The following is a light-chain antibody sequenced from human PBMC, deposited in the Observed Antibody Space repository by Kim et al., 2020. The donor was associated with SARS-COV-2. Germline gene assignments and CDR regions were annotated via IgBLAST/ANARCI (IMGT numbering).Light chain of an antibody. Sequence: QSALTQPASVSGSPGQSIRISCTGTSSDVGGYNYVSWYQQYPGKAPKVVIYDVSQRPSGVSDRFSGSKSGKTASLTISGLQAEDEADYYCTSYTLTSTFVFGSGTKVTVL. CDR3: TSYTLTSTFV. V-gene: IGLV2-14*01. CDR1: SSDVGGYNY. CDR2: DVS. J-gene: IGLJ1*01.